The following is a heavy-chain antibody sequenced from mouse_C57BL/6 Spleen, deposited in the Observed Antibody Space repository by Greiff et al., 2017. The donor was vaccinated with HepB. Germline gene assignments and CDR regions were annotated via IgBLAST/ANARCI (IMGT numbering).Heavy chain of an antibody. CDR2: IYPGSGST. Sequence: QVQLQQPGAELVKPGASVKLSCKASGYTFTSYWITWVKQRPGQGLEWIGGIYPGSGSTNYNEKFKSKATLTVDTSSSTAYMLLSSLTSEDSAFYCCARRGDGTWFAYWGQGTLVTVSA. J-gene: IGHJ3*01. V-gene: IGHV1-55*01. CDR3: ARRGDGTWFAY. CDR1: GYTFTSYW. D-gene: IGHD1-1*01.